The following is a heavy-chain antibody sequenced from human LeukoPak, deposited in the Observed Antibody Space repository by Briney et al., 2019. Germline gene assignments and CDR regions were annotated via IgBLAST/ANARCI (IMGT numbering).Heavy chain of an antibody. D-gene: IGHD3-3*01. CDR2: IYHSGST. CDR1: GGSISSYY. V-gene: IGHV4-59*12. CDR3: ARVVRQGSRSGYWTHFDY. J-gene: IGHJ4*02. Sequence: SETLSLTCTVSGGSISSYYWSWIRQPPGKGLEWIGYIYHSGSTYYNPSLKSRVTTSVDRSKNQFSLKLSSVTAADTAVYYCARVVRQGSRSGYWTHFDYWGQGTLVTVSS.